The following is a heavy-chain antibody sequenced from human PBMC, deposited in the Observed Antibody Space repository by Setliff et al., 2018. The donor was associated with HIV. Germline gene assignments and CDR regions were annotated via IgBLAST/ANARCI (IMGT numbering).Heavy chain of an antibody. CDR3: ARGDRADEPVEMATSGDWYFDL. CDR2: INPNGGST. V-gene: IGHV1-46*01. CDR1: GYTFTSYY. J-gene: IGHJ2*01. Sequence: GASVKVSCKASGYTFTSYYMHWVRQAPGQGLEWMGIINPNGGSTNYAQKFEGRVAMTADTSTNNVHMYLSSLRSEDTAIYYCARGDRADEPVEMATSGDWYFDLWGRGTLVTVSS. D-gene: IGHD1-26*01.